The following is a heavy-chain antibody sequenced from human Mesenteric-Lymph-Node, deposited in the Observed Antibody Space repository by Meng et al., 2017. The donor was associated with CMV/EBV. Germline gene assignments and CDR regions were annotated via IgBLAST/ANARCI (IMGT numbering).Heavy chain of an antibody. V-gene: IGHV3-74*01. Sequence: GESLKISCVASGFTFSSYWMHWVRQAPGKGLVWVSRINSDGSSASYADSVKGRVTISRDNSKNTLYLQMNSLRAEDTAVYYCARTIPPDYWGQGTLVTVSS. D-gene: IGHD3-3*01. CDR2: INSDGSSA. CDR3: ARTIPPDY. CDR1: GFTFSSYW. J-gene: IGHJ4*02.